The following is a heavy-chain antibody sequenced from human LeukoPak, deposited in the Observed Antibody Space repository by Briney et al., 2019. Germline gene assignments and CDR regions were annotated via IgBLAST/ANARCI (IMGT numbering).Heavy chain of an antibody. J-gene: IGHJ5*02. Sequence: ASVKVSCKASGYTFTSYYMHWVRQAPGQGLDGMGIINPSGGSTSYAQKFQVRVTMTRDTSTSTVYMELSSLRTEDTAVYYCARDREGIAAAGTRYNWFDPWGQGTLVTASS. CDR3: ARDREGIAAAGTRYNWFDP. D-gene: IGHD6-13*01. V-gene: IGHV1-46*01. CDR1: GYTFTSYY. CDR2: INPSGGST.